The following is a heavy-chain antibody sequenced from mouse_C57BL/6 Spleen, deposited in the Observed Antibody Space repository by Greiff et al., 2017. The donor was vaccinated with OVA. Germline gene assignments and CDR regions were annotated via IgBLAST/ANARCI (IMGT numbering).Heavy chain of an antibody. CDR3: ARSRGSSLYAMDY. CDR1: GYTFTSYW. J-gene: IGHJ4*01. V-gene: IGHV1-7*01. D-gene: IGHD1-1*01. Sequence: VKLQESGAELAKPGASVKLSCKASGYTFTSYWMHWVKQRPGQGLEWIGYINPSSGYTKYNQKFKDKAKLTADKSSSTAYMQLSSLTYEDSAVYYCARSRGSSLYAMDYWGQGTSVTVSS. CDR2: INPSSGYT.